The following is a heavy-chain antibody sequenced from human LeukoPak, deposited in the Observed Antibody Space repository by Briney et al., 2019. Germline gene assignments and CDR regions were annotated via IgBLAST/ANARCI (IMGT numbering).Heavy chain of an antibody. CDR3: ARGKYSAFDI. CDR2: TFYRSKWYN. Sequence: SQTLSLTCAISGDSVSSNSVAWNWIRQSPSRGLEWLGRTFYRSKWYNDYAVSVKSRITINPDTSKSQFSLQLSSVTPEDTAVYYCARGKYSAFDIWGQGTTVTVSS. V-gene: IGHV6-1*01. D-gene: IGHD2/OR15-2a*01. CDR1: GDSVSSNSVA. J-gene: IGHJ6*02.